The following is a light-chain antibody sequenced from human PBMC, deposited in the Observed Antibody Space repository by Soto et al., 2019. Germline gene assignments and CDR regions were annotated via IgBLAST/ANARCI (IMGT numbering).Light chain of an antibody. CDR1: QSIGSY. J-gene: IGKJ2*01. CDR2: AAY. CDR3: QQSCSAPLS. Sequence: DIPMTQSPSSLSASVGDRITITCRASQSIGSYLNWYQRKPGRAPNLLIYAAYSLQSGVPSRFSGSGAGTDFTLTISVLRPEDFATYYCQQSCSAPLSFGQGTKPEIQ. V-gene: IGKV1-39*01.